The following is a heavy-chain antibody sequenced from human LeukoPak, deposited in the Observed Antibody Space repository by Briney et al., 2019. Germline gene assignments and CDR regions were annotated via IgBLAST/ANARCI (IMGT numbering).Heavy chain of an antibody. V-gene: IGHV1-18*01. CDR2: VSAYNGNT. CDR3: ARDGTSSWYVN. CDR1: GYTFTTYG. D-gene: IGHD6-13*01. J-gene: IGHJ4*02. Sequence: ASVKVSCKASGYTFTTYGISRVRQAPGQGLEWVGWVSAYNGNTAYAQKLQGRVTMTTDTSTTTAYMELRSLRSGDTAVYFCARDGTSSWYVNWGQGTLVTVPS.